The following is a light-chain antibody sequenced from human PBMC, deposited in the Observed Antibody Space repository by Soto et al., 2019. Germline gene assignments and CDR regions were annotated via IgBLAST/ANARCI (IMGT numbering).Light chain of an antibody. CDR2: DAS. V-gene: IGKV3-11*01. CDR3: QQRSSWPT. CDR1: QSVGSY. J-gene: IGKJ4*01. Sequence: EIVLTQSPVTLSLSPGERATLSCRASQSVGSYLVWYQQKPGQAPRLLIFDASTRATDIPDRFSGSGSGTDFTLTISRLEPEEFAIYYCQQRSSWPTFGGGTRVEIK.